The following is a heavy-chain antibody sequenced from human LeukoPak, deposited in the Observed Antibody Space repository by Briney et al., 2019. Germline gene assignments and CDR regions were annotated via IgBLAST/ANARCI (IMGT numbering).Heavy chain of an antibody. Sequence: GGSLRLSCAASGFTFSSYSMNWVRQAPGKGLEWVSSISSSSSYIYYADSVKGRFTISRDNAKNSLYLQMNSLRAEDTAVYYCARDESINWNGLDFDYWGQGTLVTVSS. CDR2: ISSSSSYI. J-gene: IGHJ4*02. D-gene: IGHD1-1*01. CDR1: GFTFSSYS. CDR3: ARDESINWNGLDFDY. V-gene: IGHV3-21*01.